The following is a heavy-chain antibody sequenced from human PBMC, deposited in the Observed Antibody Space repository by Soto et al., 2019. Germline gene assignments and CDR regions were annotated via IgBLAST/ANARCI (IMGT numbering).Heavy chain of an antibody. Sequence: EVQLLESGGGLVQPGGSLRLSCAASGFTFSSYAMRWVRQAPGKGLEWVSAISGSGGSTYYADSVKGRFTIPRDNSKNTLYLQMNSLRAEDTAVYYCAKGIYSGYGPFDYWGQGTLVTVSS. CDR2: ISGSGGST. D-gene: IGHD5-12*01. J-gene: IGHJ4*02. CDR1: GFTFSSYA. V-gene: IGHV3-23*01. CDR3: AKGIYSGYGPFDY.